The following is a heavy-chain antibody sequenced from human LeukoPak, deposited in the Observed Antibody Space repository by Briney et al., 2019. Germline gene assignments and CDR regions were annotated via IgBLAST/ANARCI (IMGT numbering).Heavy chain of an antibody. CDR1: GFTFSSYG. CDR3: AREGIAVAGHHYYYGMDV. CDR2: IWYDGSNK. Sequence: PGGSLRLSCAASGFTFSSYGMHWVRQAPGKGLEWVAVIWYDGSNKYYADSVKGRFTISRDNSKNTLYLQMNSLRAEDTAVYYCAREGIAVAGHHYYYGMDVWGQGTTVTVSS. J-gene: IGHJ6*02. V-gene: IGHV3-33*01. D-gene: IGHD6-19*01.